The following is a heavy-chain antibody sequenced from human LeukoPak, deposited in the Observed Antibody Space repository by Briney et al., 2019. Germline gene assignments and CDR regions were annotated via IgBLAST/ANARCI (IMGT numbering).Heavy chain of an antibody. D-gene: IGHD3-10*01. Sequence: SETLSLTCTVSGGSISSYYWSWIRQPAGKGLEWIGRIYTSGSTNYNPSPKSRVTMSVDTSKNQFSLKLNSVTAADTAVYYCARGGRAPRYYYYMDVWGKGTTVTVSS. J-gene: IGHJ6*03. CDR2: IYTSGST. CDR1: GGSISSYY. V-gene: IGHV4-4*07. CDR3: ARGGRAPRYYYYMDV.